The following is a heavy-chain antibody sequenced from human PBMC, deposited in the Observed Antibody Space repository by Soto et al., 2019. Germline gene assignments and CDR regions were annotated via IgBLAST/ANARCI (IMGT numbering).Heavy chain of an antibody. V-gene: IGHV1-69*06. D-gene: IGHD6-13*01. CDR2: IIPIFGTA. Sequence: QVQLVQSGAEVKKPGSSVKVSCKASGGTFSSYAISWVRQAPGQGLEWMGGIIPIFGTANYAQKFQGRVTITADKSTSTAYMELSSLRSEDTAVYYCARDRRASRYSRRWPAAFDIWGQGTMVTVSS. J-gene: IGHJ3*02. CDR1: GGTFSSYA. CDR3: ARDRRASRYSRRWPAAFDI.